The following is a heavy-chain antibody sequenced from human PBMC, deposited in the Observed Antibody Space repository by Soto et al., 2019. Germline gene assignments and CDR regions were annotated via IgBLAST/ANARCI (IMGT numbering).Heavy chain of an antibody. D-gene: IGHD3-3*01. CDR3: PSRTPVFGFLMHPGGA. CDR1: CWFVNGNY. CDR2: INHTGGT. J-gene: IGHJ5*02. V-gene: IGHV4-34*01. Sequence: PPETLLFTSVVHCWFVNGNYWNWIGKPPGTGMEWIGEINHTGGTHYNPSLKSRVTMSVDTSKNQFSLRLSSVNAADKAIYYWPSRTPVFGFLMHPGGAWGQGTQVIVS.